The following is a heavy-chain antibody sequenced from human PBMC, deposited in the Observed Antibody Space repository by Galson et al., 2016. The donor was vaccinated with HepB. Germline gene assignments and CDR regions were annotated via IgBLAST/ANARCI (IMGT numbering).Heavy chain of an antibody. CDR1: GFTFITYP. CDR3: ARSGNDDILFAY. J-gene: IGHJ4*02. V-gene: IGHV3-30-3*01. CDR2: ISSDGSNK. Sequence: SLRLSCAASGFTFITYPMHWVRQAPGKGLEWVAFISSDGSNKYYTDSVKGRFTISRDNNRNTLYVQLNSLRHEDTAGYYCARSGNDDILFAYWGQGTLVTGAS. D-gene: IGHD5-12*01.